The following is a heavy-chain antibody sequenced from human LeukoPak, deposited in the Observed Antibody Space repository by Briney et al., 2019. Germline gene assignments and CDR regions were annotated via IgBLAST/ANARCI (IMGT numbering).Heavy chain of an antibody. CDR3: ARDDRGGFYSSSWSRYYYGMDV. CDR2: ISGSGGST. Sequence: PGGSLRLSCAASGFTFSSYAMSWVRQAPGKGLEWVSAISGSGGSTYYADSVKGRFTISRDNSKNTLYLQMNSLRAEDTAVYYCARDDRGGFYSSSWSRYYYGMDVWGQGTTVTVSS. CDR1: GFTFSSYA. J-gene: IGHJ6*02. D-gene: IGHD6-6*01. V-gene: IGHV3-23*01.